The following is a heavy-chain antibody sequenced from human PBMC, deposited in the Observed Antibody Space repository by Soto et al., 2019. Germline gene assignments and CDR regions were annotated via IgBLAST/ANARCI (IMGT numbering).Heavy chain of an antibody. CDR3: VRLPVADISRDY. V-gene: IGHV1-69*12. D-gene: IGHD2-21*01. CDR2: IIPIFGTA. J-gene: IGHJ4*02. Sequence: QVQLVQSGAEVKKPGSSVKVSCKASGGTFSSYAISWVRQAPGQGLEWMGGIIPIFGTANYALKFQGRVTSTEDESTSTAYMALSSPRWEDTAVCYCVRLPVADISRDYWGQGTLVTVSS. CDR1: GGTFSSYA.